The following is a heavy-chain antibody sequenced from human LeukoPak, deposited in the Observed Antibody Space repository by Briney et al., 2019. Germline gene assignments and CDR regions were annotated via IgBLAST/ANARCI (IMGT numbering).Heavy chain of an antibody. Sequence: GGSLRLSCAASGSTFSSYAMHWVRQAPGKGLEWVAVISYDGSNKYYADSVKGRFTISRDNSKNTLYLQMNSLRAEDTAVYYCARPLRESTMVRGVNYWGQGTLVTVSS. CDR2: ISYDGSNK. J-gene: IGHJ4*02. D-gene: IGHD3-10*01. CDR1: GSTFSSYA. V-gene: IGHV3-30-3*01. CDR3: ARPLRESTMVRGVNY.